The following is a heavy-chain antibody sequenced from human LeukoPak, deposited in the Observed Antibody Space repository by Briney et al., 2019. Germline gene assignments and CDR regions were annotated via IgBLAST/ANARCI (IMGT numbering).Heavy chain of an antibody. D-gene: IGHD4-23*01. CDR2: ISSGTSTI. CDR3: ARDVTYYGGDWFDP. Sequence: GGSLRLSCAASGFTFSSSAMNWVRQAPGKGLEWVSYISSGTSTIYYADSVKGRFTISRNNAKNSLYLQMNSLRAEDTAVYYCARDVTYYGGDWFDPWGQGTLVTVSS. CDR1: GFTFSSSA. J-gene: IGHJ5*02. V-gene: IGHV3-48*04.